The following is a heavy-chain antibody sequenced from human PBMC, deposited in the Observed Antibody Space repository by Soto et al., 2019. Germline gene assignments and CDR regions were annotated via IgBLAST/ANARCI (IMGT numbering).Heavy chain of an antibody. D-gene: IGHD6-6*01. J-gene: IGHJ6*03. CDR3: ARSRSSSSPVYYYYYYYYKDV. Sequence: PSETLSLTCAVYGGSFSGYYWSWIRQPPGKGLEWIGEINHSGSTNYNPSLKSRVTISVDTSKNQFSLKLSSVTAADTAVYYCARSRSSSSPVYYYYYYYYKDVWSKGTTVTVSS. V-gene: IGHV4-34*01. CDR2: INHSGST. CDR1: GGSFSGYY.